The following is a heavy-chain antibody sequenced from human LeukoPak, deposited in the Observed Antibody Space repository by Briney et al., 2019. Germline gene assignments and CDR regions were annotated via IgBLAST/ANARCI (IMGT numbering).Heavy chain of an antibody. V-gene: IGHV3-30*18. CDR2: ISYDGSNK. CDR3: AKDSGQQTTWYYGMDV. J-gene: IGHJ6*02. CDR1: RFTLSSYV. Sequence: PGGPLTLSCAASRFTLSSYVELGVRQAPGKGMEWVAVISYDGSNKYYADSVKGRFTISRDNSKNTLYLQMNSLRAEDTAVYYCAKDSGQQTTWYYGMDVWGQGTTVSVSS. D-gene: IGHD4-11*01.